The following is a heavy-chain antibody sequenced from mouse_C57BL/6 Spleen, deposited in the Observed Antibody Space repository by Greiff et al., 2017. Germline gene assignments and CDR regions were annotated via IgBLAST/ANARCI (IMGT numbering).Heavy chain of an antibody. CDR1: GYTFTSYW. CDR3: ARGLLRYPWYFDV. Sequence: QVQLKQPGAELVRPGSSVKLSCKASGYTFTSYWMDWVKQRPGQGLEWIGNIYPSDSETHYNQKFKDKATLTVDKSSSTAYMQLSSLTSEDSAVHYCARGLLRYPWYFDVWGTGTTVTVSS. V-gene: IGHV1-61*01. J-gene: IGHJ1*03. D-gene: IGHD1-1*01. CDR2: IYPSDSET.